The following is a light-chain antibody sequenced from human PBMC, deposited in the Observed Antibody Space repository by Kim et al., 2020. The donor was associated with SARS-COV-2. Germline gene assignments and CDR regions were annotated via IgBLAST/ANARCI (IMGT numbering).Light chain of an antibody. CDR1: KLGDKH. Sequence: SVSPGQTANITCSGDKLGDKHVSWYQQKPGQSPMVVIYQDSKRPSGIPERFSGSNSGNTATMTISGTQTLDEADYYCQAWDTTTVTFGGGTQLTVL. CDR2: QDS. J-gene: IGLJ2*01. CDR3: QAWDTTTVT. V-gene: IGLV3-1*01.